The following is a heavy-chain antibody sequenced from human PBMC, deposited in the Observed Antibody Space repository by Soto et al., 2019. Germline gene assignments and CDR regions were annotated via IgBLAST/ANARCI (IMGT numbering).Heavy chain of an antibody. CDR1: GFTFSSYE. D-gene: IGHD3-3*01. CDR2: ISSSGSTI. Sequence: GGSLRLSCAASGFTFSSYEMNWVRQAPGKGLEWVSYISSSGSTIYYADSVKGRFTISRDNAKNSLYLQMNSLRAEDTAVYYCARDSRYYDFWSGYFGGFDYWGQGTLVTVSS. J-gene: IGHJ4*02. CDR3: ARDSRYYDFWSGYFGGFDY. V-gene: IGHV3-48*03.